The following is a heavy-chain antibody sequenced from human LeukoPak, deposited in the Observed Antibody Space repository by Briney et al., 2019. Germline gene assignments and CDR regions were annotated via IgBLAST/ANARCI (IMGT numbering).Heavy chain of an antibody. Sequence: ASVKISCKASGNTFTSNYLHWVRQGPGQGLEWMAIIKPSDGSILYAQKFQGRITVTRDTSTSTVYMELSSLRSEDTAVYYCAREGVDDSYGMDVWGQGTTVTVSS. V-gene: IGHV1-46*01. CDR1: GNTFTSNY. J-gene: IGHJ6*02. CDR3: AREGVDDSYGMDV. D-gene: IGHD3-3*01. CDR2: IKPSDGSI.